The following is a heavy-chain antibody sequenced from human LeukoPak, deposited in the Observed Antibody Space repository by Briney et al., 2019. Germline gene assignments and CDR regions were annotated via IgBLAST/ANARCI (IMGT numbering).Heavy chain of an antibody. CDR1: GGFMSSYY. Sequence: PSETLSLTCTDSGGFMSSYYWSWIRQAPGKGMEWIGYIYYRAGTSYNPSLKSRVTISEDTSKNQVSLRLNSVTAADTAVYYCARGRWLAPIDHWDQGTLVTVSS. J-gene: IGHJ4*02. CDR2: IYYRAGT. D-gene: IGHD6-19*01. V-gene: IGHV4-59*01. CDR3: ARGRWLAPIDH.